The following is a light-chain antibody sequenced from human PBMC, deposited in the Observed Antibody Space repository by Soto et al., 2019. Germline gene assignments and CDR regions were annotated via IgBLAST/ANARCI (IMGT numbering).Light chain of an antibody. V-gene: IGKV3-20*01. Sequence: EIVFTQSPGTLSLSPAERATLSCRASQSVSNNYLAWYQQKPGQAPRLLIYGASNRAAGIPGRLSGSGSGTDFTLTISRLEPEDFAVYYCQQYGSSGTVGQGTKVDI. J-gene: IGKJ1*01. CDR3: QQYGSSGT. CDR1: QSVSNNY. CDR2: GAS.